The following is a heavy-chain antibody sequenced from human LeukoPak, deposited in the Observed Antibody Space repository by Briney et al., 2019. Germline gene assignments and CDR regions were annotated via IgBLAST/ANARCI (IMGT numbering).Heavy chain of an antibody. V-gene: IGHV1-8*01. D-gene: IGHD3-16*01. J-gene: IGHJ4*02. CDR2: MNPNSGNT. Sequence: ASVKVSCKASGYTFTSYDINWVRQATGQGLEWMGWMNPNSGNTGYAQKFQGRVTMTRDTSISTAYMELSRLRSDDTAVYYCARVRYRLAETYIDYWGQGTLVTVSS. CDR3: ARVRYRLAETYIDY. CDR1: GYTFTSYD.